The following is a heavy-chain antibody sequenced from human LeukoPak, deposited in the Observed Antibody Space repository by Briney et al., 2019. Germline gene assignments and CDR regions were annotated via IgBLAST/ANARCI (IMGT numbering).Heavy chain of an antibody. D-gene: IGHD5-24*01. CDR2: ISWNSGSI. CDR1: GFTFDDYA. CDR3: AKDNRGDGYNTFNAFDI. V-gene: IGHV3-9*01. J-gene: IGHJ3*02. Sequence: GGSLRLSCAASGFTFDDYAVHWVRQAPGKGLEWVSGISWNSGSIGYADSVKGRFTISRDNAKNSLYLQMNSLRAEDTALYYCAKDNRGDGYNTFNAFDIWGQGTMVTVSS.